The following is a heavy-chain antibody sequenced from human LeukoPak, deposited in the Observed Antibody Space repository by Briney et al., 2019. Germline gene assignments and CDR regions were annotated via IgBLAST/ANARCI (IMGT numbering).Heavy chain of an antibody. D-gene: IGHD1-26*01. CDR3: ARDLGTTTDAFDI. J-gene: IGHJ3*02. Sequence: SETLSLTCTVSGYSISNGYYWGWIRQPPGKGLEWIGSIYHSGSIYYNPSLKSRVTISVDTSKDQFSLKLSSVTAADTAVYYCARDLGTTTDAFDIWGQGTMVTVSS. V-gene: IGHV4-38-2*02. CDR2: IYHSGSI. CDR1: GYSISNGYY.